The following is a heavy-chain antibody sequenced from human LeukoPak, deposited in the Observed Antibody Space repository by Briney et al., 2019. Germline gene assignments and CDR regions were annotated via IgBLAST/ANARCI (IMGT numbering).Heavy chain of an antibody. V-gene: IGHV1-2*02. Sequence: ASVKVSCKASGYTLTGYYMHWVRQAPGQGLEWMGWINPNTGGTSYTQKFQGRVTMTRDTSISTAYMELSRLRSDDTAVYYCARAYCSGGSCYWDWFDPWGQGTLVTVSS. CDR2: INPNTGGT. D-gene: IGHD2-15*01. J-gene: IGHJ5*02. CDR3: ARAYCSGGSCYWDWFDP. CDR1: GYTLTGYY.